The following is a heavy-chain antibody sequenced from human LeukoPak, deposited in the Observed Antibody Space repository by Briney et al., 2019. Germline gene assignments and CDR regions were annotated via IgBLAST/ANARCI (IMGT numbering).Heavy chain of an antibody. Sequence: KPSETLSLTCAVYGGSFSGYYWSWVRQPPGKGLEWIGEINYSGSTNYNPSLKSRVTISVDTSKNQFSLKLSSVTAADTAVYYCARGLYSNYFRWFDPWGQGTLVTVSS. D-gene: IGHD4-11*01. CDR1: GGSFSGYY. J-gene: IGHJ5*02. CDR3: ARGLYSNYFRWFDP. V-gene: IGHV4-34*01. CDR2: INYSGST.